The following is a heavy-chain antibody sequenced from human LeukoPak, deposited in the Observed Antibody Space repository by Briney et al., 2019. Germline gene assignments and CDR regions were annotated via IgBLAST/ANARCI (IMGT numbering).Heavy chain of an antibody. CDR2: VYDIGTT. V-gene: IGHV4-59*08. CDR1: GGSISTYY. D-gene: IGHD1-26*01. CDR3: ARHGGSLGYFDY. J-gene: IGHJ4*02. Sequence: SETLSLTCSVSGGSISTYYWSWIRQTPGKGLEWIGYVYDIGTTNYNPSPKGRVTISSDTSKNQFSLNLRSVNASDTAIYYCARHGGSLGYFDYWGQGTLVTVSS.